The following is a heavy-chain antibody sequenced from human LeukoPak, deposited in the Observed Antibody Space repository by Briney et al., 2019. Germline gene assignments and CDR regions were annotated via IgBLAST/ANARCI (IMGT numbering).Heavy chain of an antibody. Sequence: SVKVSCKASGGTFSSYAISWVRQAPGQGLEWMGGIIPIFGTANYAQKFQGRVTITTDGSTCTAYMELSSLRSEDTAVYYCARARPGLYYYYYMDVWGKGTTVTVSS. J-gene: IGHJ6*03. D-gene: IGHD2-2*01. CDR2: IIPIFGTA. CDR1: GGTFSSYA. CDR3: ARARPGLYYYYYMDV. V-gene: IGHV1-69*05.